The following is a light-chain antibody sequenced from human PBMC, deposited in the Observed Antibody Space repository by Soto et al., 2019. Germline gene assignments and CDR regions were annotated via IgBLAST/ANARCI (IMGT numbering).Light chain of an antibody. CDR3: ETWYSNTHKV. CDR1: SGHITYI. V-gene: IGLV4-60*02. Sequence: QAVVTQSSSASASLGSSVKLTCILSSGHITYIIAWHQQQPGKAPRFLMTLDRSGSYNRGSGVPDRFSGSSSGADRYLTISNLQFEDEGDYYCETWYSNTHKVFGGGTKLTVL. CDR2: LDRSGSY. J-gene: IGLJ3*02.